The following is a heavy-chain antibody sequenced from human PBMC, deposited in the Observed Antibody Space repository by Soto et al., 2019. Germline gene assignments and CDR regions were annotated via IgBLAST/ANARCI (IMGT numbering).Heavy chain of an antibody. V-gene: IGHV3-21*01. CDR3: AKVGVLRTNFRGFDL. J-gene: IGHJ5*02. CDR2: ITISGNYI. CDR1: GFAFQTYT. D-gene: IGHD2-8*01. Sequence: EGQLVESGGGLVKPGGSLRISCAASGFAFQTYTMEWLRQPPGKGLEWVSSITISGNYIYYADSVKGRFTISRDNGRNSVYLQMNSLRAEDTAVYYCAKVGVLRTNFRGFDLWGQGTLVTVSS.